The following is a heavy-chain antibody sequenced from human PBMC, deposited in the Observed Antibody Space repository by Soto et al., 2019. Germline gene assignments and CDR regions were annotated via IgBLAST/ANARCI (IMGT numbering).Heavy chain of an antibody. CDR3: AKSNELGVSVPDH. CDR1: GFTVNSNR. Sequence: EVQLVESGGGLVQPGGSLRLSCAASGFTVNSNRMSWVRQAPGKGLEWVSVIYTGDSTYYVDSVKYRFPISRDSTMNTMYLKRNSRRVVGTAVYYCAKSNELGVSVPDHWGQGPLVSVSS. CDR2: IYTGDST. J-gene: IGHJ4*02. D-gene: IGHD1-26*01. V-gene: IGHV3-66*01.